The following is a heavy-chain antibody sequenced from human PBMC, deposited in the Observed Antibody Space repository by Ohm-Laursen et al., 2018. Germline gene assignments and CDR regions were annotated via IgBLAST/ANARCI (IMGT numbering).Heavy chain of an antibody. V-gene: IGHV3-48*03. CDR3: AREGFGEPYYYYGMDV. CDR2: ISSSGSTI. D-gene: IGHD3-10*01. CDR1: GFTFSSYE. J-gene: IGHJ6*02. Sequence: SLRLSCAASGFTFSSYEMNWVRQAPGQGLEWVSYISSSGSTIYYADSVKGRFTISRDNAKNSLYLQMNSLRAEDTAVYYCAREGFGEPYYYYGMDVWGQGTTVTVSS.